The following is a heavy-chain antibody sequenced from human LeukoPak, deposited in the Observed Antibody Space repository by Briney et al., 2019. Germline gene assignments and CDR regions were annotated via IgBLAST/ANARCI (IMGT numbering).Heavy chain of an antibody. CDR1: GFTFSSYG. CDR3: ATWGDYYDSSGYFDY. CDR2: ISYDGSNK. J-gene: IGHJ4*02. D-gene: IGHD3-22*01. Sequence: PGGSLRLSCAASGFTFSSYGMHWVRQAPGKGLEWVAVISYDGSNKYYVDSVKGRFTISRDNSKNTLYLQMNSLRAEDTAVYYCATWGDYYDSSGYFDYWGQGTLVTVSS. V-gene: IGHV3-30*03.